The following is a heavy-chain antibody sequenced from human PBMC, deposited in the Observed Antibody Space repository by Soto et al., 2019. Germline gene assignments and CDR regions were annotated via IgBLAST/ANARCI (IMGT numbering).Heavy chain of an antibody. CDR1: GGTLSDHG. Sequence: QVQLEQSGAEVKKPGSSVKVSCKASGGTLSDHGVAWLRQAPGQGLEWMGGTIPVFNTAKYAQKFQGRVTVTAAKFTNIAYMELSRLRSEDTAFYFCARGVYGSGNYYTGPSAFDIWGQGTMVIVSS. J-gene: IGHJ3*02. CDR2: TIPVFNTA. V-gene: IGHV1-69*06. D-gene: IGHD3-10*01. CDR3: ARGVYGSGNYYTGPSAFDI.